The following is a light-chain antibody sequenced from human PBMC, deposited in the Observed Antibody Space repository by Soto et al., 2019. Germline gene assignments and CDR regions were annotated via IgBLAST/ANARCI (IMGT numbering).Light chain of an antibody. CDR1: TSDFGGYNY. V-gene: IGLV2-14*01. CDR3: SSYTSSSTYV. CDR2: EVS. Sequence: QSALTQPASVSGSPGQSITISCTGTTSDFGGYNYVSWYQQHPGKAPKLMIYEVSNRPSGVSNRFSGSKSGNTASLTISGLQAEDEADYHCSSYTSSSTYVFGTGTKVTVL. J-gene: IGLJ1*01.